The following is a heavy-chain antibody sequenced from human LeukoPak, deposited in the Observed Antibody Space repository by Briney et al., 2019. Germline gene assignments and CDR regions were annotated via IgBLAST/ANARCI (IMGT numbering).Heavy chain of an antibody. Sequence: ASVKVSCKASGGTFSSYAISWVRQAPGQRLEWMGWINAGNGNTKYSQKFQGRVTITRDTSASTAYMELSSLRSEDTAVYYCARDVEDGGSWFYYYYYGMDVWGQGTTVTVSS. J-gene: IGHJ6*02. CDR2: INAGNGNT. D-gene: IGHD6-13*01. V-gene: IGHV1-3*01. CDR1: GGTFSSYA. CDR3: ARDVEDGGSWFYYYYYGMDV.